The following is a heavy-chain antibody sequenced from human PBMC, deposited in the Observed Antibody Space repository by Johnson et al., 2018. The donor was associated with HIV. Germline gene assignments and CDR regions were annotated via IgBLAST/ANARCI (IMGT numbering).Heavy chain of an antibody. CDR3: ARRWELHSNAFDI. CDR2: VSYDGSER. Sequence: LVESGGVVVQPGRSLRLSCAASGFSFSSYAMHWVRQAPGKGLEWVAVVSYDGSERYYADSVKGRFTISRDSSKNTLYLQMNSLRAEDTAVYYCARRWELHSNAFDIWGQGTMVIVSS. V-gene: IGHV3-30*04. J-gene: IGHJ3*02. CDR1: GFSFSSYA. D-gene: IGHD1-26*01.